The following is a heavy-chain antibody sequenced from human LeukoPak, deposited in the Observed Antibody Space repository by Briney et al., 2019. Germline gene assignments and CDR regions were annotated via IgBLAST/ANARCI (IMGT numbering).Heavy chain of an antibody. Sequence: GGSLRLSCAASGFTFSSYGMHWVRQAPGKGLEWVSATSGSGGSTYYADSVKGRFTISRDNSKNTLYLQMNSLRAEDAAVYYCAKDTCTNGVCYNGGHYYYYYGMDVWGQGTTVIVSS. CDR2: TSGSGGST. CDR3: AKDTCTNGVCYNGGHYYYYYGMDV. D-gene: IGHD2-8*01. CDR1: GFTFSSYG. V-gene: IGHV3-23*01. J-gene: IGHJ6*02.